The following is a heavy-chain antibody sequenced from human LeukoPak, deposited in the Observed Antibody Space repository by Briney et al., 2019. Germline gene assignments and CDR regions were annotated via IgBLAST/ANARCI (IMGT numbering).Heavy chain of an antibody. CDR3: ARDLGGWYFDY. CDR1: GFTFSSYT. V-gene: IGHV3-21*01. D-gene: IGHD2-15*01. CDR2: ITSSSNYI. J-gene: IGHJ4*02. Sequence: GGSLRLSCAASGFTFSSYTINWVRRAPGKGLEWVSSITSSSNYIYYADSVKGRFTISRDNAKNSLYLQINSLRAEDTAMYYCARDLGGWYFDYWGQGTLVTVSS.